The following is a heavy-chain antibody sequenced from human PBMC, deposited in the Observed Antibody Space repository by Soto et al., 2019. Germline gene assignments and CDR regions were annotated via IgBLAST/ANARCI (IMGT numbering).Heavy chain of an antibody. Sequence: PGGSLRLSCEASGFPFSSYWMNWVRQAPGKGLEWVAIIKKDGSEKYYVDSVKGRFTISRDNAKNSLYLQMNDLRAEDTAVYYCAGGRGWLTDYWGRGPRGTV. J-gene: IGHJ4*02. D-gene: IGHD3-9*01. CDR2: IKKDGSEK. CDR1: GFPFSSYW. V-gene: IGHV3-7*03. CDR3: AGGRGWLTDY.